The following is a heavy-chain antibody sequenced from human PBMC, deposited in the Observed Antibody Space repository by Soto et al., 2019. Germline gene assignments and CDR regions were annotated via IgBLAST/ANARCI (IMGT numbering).Heavy chain of an antibody. Sequence: EVQLLESGGGLVQPGGSLRLSCAASGFTFSSYAMTWVHQAPGKGLEWVSAISGSGNTSYYADSVKGRFTISRDSSKKMLYLQMNSLRPEDTAVYYCATDRGLTWYEDYWGQGTLVTVS. V-gene: IGHV3-23*01. J-gene: IGHJ4*02. CDR1: GFTFSSYA. CDR3: ATDRGLTWYEDY. CDR2: ISGSGNTS. D-gene: IGHD3-10*01.